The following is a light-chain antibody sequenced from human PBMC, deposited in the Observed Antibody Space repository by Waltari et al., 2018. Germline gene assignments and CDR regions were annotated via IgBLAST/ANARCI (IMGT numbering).Light chain of an antibody. CDR3: QEYNTYSRT. Sequence: DIQMTQSPSTLSASVGDRVIITCRASQNNNYFLVWYQQKPGKAPKLLVYKAVNLESGGPTPVNGRRSWKRFTLTISSLQPDDFGTYYCQEYNTYSRTFGQGTKVEI. CDR1: QNNNYF. V-gene: IGKV1-5*03. CDR2: KAV. J-gene: IGKJ1*01.